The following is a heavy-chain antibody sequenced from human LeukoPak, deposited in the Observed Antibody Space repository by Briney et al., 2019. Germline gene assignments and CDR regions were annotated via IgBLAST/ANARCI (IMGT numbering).Heavy chain of an antibody. CDR1: GGFISSGDYY. Sequence: PSQTLSLTCTVSGGFISSGDYYWSWIRQPPGKGLEWIWYIYYSGSTYYNPSLKSRVTISVDTSKNQFSLKLSSVTAADTAVYYCARVGTTQSLGLDLNWFDPWGQGTLVTVSS. J-gene: IGHJ5*02. CDR2: IYYSGST. CDR3: ARVGTTQSLGLDLNWFDP. V-gene: IGHV4-30-4*08. D-gene: IGHD1-1*01.